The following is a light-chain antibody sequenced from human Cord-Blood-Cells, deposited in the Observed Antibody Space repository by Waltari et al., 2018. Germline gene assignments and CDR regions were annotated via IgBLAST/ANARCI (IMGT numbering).Light chain of an antibody. V-gene: IGKV1-39*01. CDR2: AAS. CDR3: QQYGSSPPT. CDR1: QSISSY. J-gene: IGKJ1*01. Sequence: DIQMTQSPSSLSASVGDRVTITCRASQSISSYLNWYQQKPGKAPKLLIYAASSRATGIPDRFSGSGSGTDFTLTISRLEPEDFAVYYCQQYGSSPPTFGQGTKVEIK.